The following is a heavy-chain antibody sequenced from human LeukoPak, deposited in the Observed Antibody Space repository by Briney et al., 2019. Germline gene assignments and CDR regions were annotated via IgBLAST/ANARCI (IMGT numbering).Heavy chain of an antibody. CDR3: ARGGRDSSANWFDP. CDR2: INHSGST. J-gene: IGHJ5*02. CDR1: GESFSDDY. Sequence: PSETLSLTCAVYGESFSDDYWSWIRQPPGKGLEWIGEINHSGSTNQNPSLKSRATISVDTSKNQFSLKLSSVTAADTAVYYCARGGRDSSANWFDPWGRGTPVTVSS. V-gene: IGHV4-34*04. D-gene: IGHD3-22*01.